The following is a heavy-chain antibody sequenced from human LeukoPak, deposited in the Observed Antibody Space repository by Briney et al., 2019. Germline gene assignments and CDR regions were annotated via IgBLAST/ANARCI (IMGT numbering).Heavy chain of an antibody. CDR1: GFTFSSYA. V-gene: IGHV3-23*01. D-gene: IGHD4-17*01. CDR2: ISGSGGST. Sequence: GGSLRLSCAASGFTFSSYAMSWVRQAPGKGLEWVSAISGSGGSTYYADSVKGRFTISRDNSKNTLYLQMNSLRAEDTAVYYCAKWDGDYEYYPDFDYWGQGTLVTVSS. CDR3: AKWDGDYEYYPDFDY. J-gene: IGHJ4*02.